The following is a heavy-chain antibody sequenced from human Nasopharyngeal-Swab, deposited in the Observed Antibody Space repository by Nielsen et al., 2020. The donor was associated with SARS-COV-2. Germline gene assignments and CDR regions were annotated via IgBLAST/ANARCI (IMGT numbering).Heavy chain of an antibody. D-gene: IGHD4-17*01. CDR3: VRDLAYDDVC. CDR2: INNRGDDT. CDR1: RFTFSNYA. J-gene: IGHJ4*02. V-gene: IGHV3-23*01. Sequence: GESLKISCAASRFTFSNYAMSWVRQAPGKGLEWVSTINNRGDDTYYVDSVRGRFTVSRDNSKSTLYLQMNSLRGEDTAIYYCVRDLAYDDVCWGQGTLVTVSS.